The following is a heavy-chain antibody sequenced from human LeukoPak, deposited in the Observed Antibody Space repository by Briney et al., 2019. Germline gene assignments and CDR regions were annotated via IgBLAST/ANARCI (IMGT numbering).Heavy chain of an antibody. CDR3: AKDLSYTSGASDH. CDR2: ITDDGYNT. J-gene: IGHJ4*02. Sequence: SGGSLRLSCAASGFTLSAFAMTWVRQAPGKGLEWVSTITDDGYNTYSADSVKGRITFSRDNSKNTLSLQLRSLRAEDTAVYYCAKDLSYTSGASDHWGQGTLVTVSS. CDR1: GFTLSAFA. V-gene: IGHV3-23*01. D-gene: IGHD6-19*01.